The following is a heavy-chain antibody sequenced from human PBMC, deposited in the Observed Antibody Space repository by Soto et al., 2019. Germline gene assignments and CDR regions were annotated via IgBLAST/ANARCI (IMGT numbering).Heavy chain of an antibody. CDR2: ISYDGSNK. Sequence: QVQLVESGGGVVQPGRSLRLSCAASGFTFSSYGMHWVRQAPGKGLEWVAVISYDGSNKYYADSVKGRFTISRDNSKNTLYLQMNSLRAEDTAVYYCAKDLGRFGELSYYFDYWGQGTLVTVSS. CDR1: GFTFSSYG. CDR3: AKDLGRFGELSYYFDY. J-gene: IGHJ4*02. D-gene: IGHD3-10*01. V-gene: IGHV3-30*18.